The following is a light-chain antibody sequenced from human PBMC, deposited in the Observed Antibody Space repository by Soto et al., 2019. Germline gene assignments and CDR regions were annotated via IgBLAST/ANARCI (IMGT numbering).Light chain of an antibody. CDR2: EVV. CDR3: KSYAGSNTYV. Sequence: QSALTHPPSASGSPGQSVTISCTGTKNDIGVYDFVSWYQHHPGKAPRLIIYEVVQPTSGVPDRFSGSKSGNTASLTDSGPQAADEDDYFCKSYAGSNTYVFGSGTKLTVL. J-gene: IGLJ1*01. CDR1: KNDIGVYDF. V-gene: IGLV2-8*01.